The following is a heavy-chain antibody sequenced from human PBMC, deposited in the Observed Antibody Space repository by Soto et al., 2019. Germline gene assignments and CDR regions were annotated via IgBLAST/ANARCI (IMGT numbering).Heavy chain of an antibody. CDR2: ISGSGDST. CDR3: AKARGMNYYSGTDV. J-gene: IGHJ6*02. Sequence: GSLRLSCAASGFTFSSYAMHWVRQAPGKGLEWVSDISGSGDSTYYADSVKGRFTISRDNSKNTLYLLLNSLRVEDTAVYYCAKARGMNYYSGTDVWGQGTTVTVSS. V-gene: IGHV3-23*01. CDR1: GFTFSSYA. D-gene: IGHD3-10*01.